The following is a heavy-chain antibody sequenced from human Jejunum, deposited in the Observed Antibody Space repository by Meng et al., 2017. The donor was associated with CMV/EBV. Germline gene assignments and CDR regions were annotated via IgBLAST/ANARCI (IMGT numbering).Heavy chain of an antibody. Sequence: EVQLVESGGGLVQPGGSLRLSWAGSGFSFSDPHMDWVHQAPVKGLEWVGRIRNKANSYTTEYAASVKGRFTISRDDSKNSLYLQMNSLKTEDTAVYYCARSPVGAPPFDYWGQGTLVTVSS. D-gene: IGHD1-26*01. V-gene: IGHV3-72*01. CDR2: IRNKANSYTT. CDR1: GFSFSDPH. CDR3: ARSPVGAPPFDY. J-gene: IGHJ4*02.